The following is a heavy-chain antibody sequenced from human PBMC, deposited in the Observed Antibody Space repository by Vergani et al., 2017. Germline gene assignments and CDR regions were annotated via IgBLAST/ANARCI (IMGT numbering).Heavy chain of an antibody. D-gene: IGHD2-2*01. CDR1: GFTFSSYG. J-gene: IGHJ6*03. Sequence: QVQLVESGGGVVQPGRSLRLSCAASGFTFSSYGMHWVRQAPGKGLEWVAVISYDGSNKYYADSVKGRFTISRDNSKNTLYLQMNSLRVEDTAVYYCAKDRRVGYCSSTSCYYYYYMDVWGKGTTVTVSS. CDR3: AKDRRVGYCSSTSCYYYYYMDV. CDR2: ISYDGSNK. V-gene: IGHV3-30*18.